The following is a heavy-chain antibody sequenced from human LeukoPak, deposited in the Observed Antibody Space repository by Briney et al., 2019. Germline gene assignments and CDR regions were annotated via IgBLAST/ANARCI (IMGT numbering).Heavy chain of an antibody. D-gene: IGHD6-19*01. CDR1: GGSFSGYY. CDR2: INHSGST. V-gene: IGHV4-34*01. J-gene: IGHJ4*02. CDR3: ARGGLGSGKPFDY. Sequence: PSGTLSLTCAVYGGSFSGYYWSWIRQPPGKGLEWIGEINHSGSTNYNPSLKSRVTISVDTSKNQFSLKLSSVTAADTAVYYCARGGLGSGKPFDYWGQGTLVTVSS.